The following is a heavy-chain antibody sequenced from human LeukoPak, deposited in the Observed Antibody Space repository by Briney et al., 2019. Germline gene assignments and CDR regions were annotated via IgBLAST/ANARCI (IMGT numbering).Heavy chain of an antibody. J-gene: IGHJ4*02. CDR1: GFTVSSNY. Sequence: GGSLRFSCAASGFTVSSNYMSWVRQAPGKGREWVSVIYSGGSTYYADSVKGRFTISRDNSKNTLYLQMNSLRAEDRAVYYCASDRPIYASSGPSVWXQGTLVTVSS. CDR2: IYSGGST. CDR3: ASDRPIYASSGPSV. D-gene: IGHD3-22*01. V-gene: IGHV3-66*01.